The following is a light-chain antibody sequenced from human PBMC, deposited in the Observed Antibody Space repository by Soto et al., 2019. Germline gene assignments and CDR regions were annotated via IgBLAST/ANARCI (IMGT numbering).Light chain of an antibody. CDR1: QSVSSY. V-gene: IGKV3-11*01. CDR3: QQRNNWPRGT. CDR2: DAS. J-gene: IGKJ5*01. Sequence: EIVLTQSPATLSLSPGERATLSCRASQSVSSYLAWYQQKPGQAPRLLIYDASNRATGIPARFSGSGSGTDFTLTVSSLEPEDFAVYYCQQRNNWPRGTFGQGTRLEIK.